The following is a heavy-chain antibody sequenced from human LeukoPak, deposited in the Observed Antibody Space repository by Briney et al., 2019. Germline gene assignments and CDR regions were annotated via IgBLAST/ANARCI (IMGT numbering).Heavy chain of an antibody. Sequence: PGGSLRLSCAASGFTFSSYGMIWVRQAPGKGLEWVSAISDSGGSTYYADSVKGRFTISRDNSKNTLYLQMNSLRAEDTAVYYCAKPAISSRGWYYDYWGQGTLVTVSS. V-gene: IGHV3-23*01. CDR3: AKPAISSRGWYYDY. CDR1: GFTFSSYG. J-gene: IGHJ4*02. D-gene: IGHD6-19*01. CDR2: ISDSGGST.